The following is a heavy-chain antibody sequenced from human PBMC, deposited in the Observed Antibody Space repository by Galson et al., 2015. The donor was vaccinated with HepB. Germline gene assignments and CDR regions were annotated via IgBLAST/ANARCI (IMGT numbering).Heavy chain of an antibody. Sequence: SLRLSCAASGFNFRFFAMSWVRQAPGKGLEWVSDISGSGRKTNYADSVKGRFTVSRDNSRNTLYLQMSSLTAEDTAIYYCERWEYADPPRFDYWGQGTLLTVSS. V-gene: IGHV3-23*01. CDR1: GFNFRFFA. CDR2: ISGSGRKT. CDR3: ERWEYADPPRFDY. D-gene: IGHD1-26*01. J-gene: IGHJ4*02.